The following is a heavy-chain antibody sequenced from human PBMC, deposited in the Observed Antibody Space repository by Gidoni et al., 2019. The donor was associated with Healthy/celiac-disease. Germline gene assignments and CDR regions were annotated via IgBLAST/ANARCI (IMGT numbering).Heavy chain of an antibody. J-gene: IGHJ4*02. CDR2: INHSGST. Sequence: QVQLQQWGAGLLKPSETLSLTFAVYGGSFSGYYWSWSRQPPGKGLEWIGEINHSGSTNYNPSLKSRVTISVDTSKNQFSLKLSSVTAADTAVYYCARSGGDFKIDYWGQGTLVTVSS. CDR1: GGSFSGYY. D-gene: IGHD4-17*01. CDR3: ARSGGDFKIDY. V-gene: IGHV4-34*01.